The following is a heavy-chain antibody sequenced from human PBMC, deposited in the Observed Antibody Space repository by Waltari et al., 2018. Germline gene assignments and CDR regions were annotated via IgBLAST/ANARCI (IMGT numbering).Heavy chain of an antibody. V-gene: IGHV3-48*03. CDR2: TTSTGFTT. Sequence: ELQLVESGGGLVQPGGSLRLSCSGSRFTLSGYEMNWVRQAPGKGLEWISYTTSTGFTTDYADSVKGRFTISRDDVKNSLFLDRNNLRPEDTAVYYCAREGAYYYEGLDVWGQGTTVTVSS. CDR1: RFTLSGYE. J-gene: IGHJ6*02. CDR3: AREGAYYYEGLDV.